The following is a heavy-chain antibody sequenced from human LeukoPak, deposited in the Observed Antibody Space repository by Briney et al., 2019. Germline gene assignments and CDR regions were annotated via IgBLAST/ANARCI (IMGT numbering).Heavy chain of an antibody. CDR3: ARVANYFLYYYRSYMGV. CDR1: GFTFSSYW. CDR2: INTDGSST. Sequence: GGSLRLSCAASGFTFSSYWMRCVPQAPGKGLVWVSRINTDGSSTSYADSVKGRFTISRDNAKNTLYLQMNSLRAEDTAVYYCARVANYFLYYYRSYMGVWGKGTTVSVSS. J-gene: IGHJ6*03. V-gene: IGHV3-74*01. D-gene: IGHD2/OR15-2a*01.